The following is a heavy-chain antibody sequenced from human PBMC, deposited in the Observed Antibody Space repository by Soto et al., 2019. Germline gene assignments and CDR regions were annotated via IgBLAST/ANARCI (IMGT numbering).Heavy chain of an antibody. CDR1: GYTFTSYA. V-gene: IGHV1-3*01. D-gene: IGHD2-15*01. CDR3: ARGEETAHPIDYYYGMDV. CDR2: INAGNGNT. J-gene: IGHJ6*02. Sequence: QVQLVQSGAEVKKPGASVKVSCKASGYTFTSYAMHWVRQAPGQRLEWMGWINAGNGNTKYSQKFQGRVTITRDTSASPAYMGLSSLRSEDTAVYYCARGEETAHPIDYYYGMDVWGQGTTVTVSS.